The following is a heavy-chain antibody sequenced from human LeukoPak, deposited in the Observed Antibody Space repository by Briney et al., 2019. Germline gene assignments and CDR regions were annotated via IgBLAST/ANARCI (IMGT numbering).Heavy chain of an antibody. J-gene: IGHJ4*02. V-gene: IGHV3-66*01. Sequence: GVSLRLSCAAPEFSVNSPYMGWVRQATGRGMEWLSTIYRGDGTHYAASAKGRFIISRDISQNTLFLQLNSLRDEDTAVYHCARGFGELYFDFWGQGILVIVSS. D-gene: IGHD3-10*01. CDR2: IYRGDGT. CDR1: EFSVNSPY. CDR3: ARGFGELYFDF.